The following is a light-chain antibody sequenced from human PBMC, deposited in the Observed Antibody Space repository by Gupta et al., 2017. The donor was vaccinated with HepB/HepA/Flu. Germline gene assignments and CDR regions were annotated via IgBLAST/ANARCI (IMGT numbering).Light chain of an antibody. CDR1: KVGYNY. J-gene: IGLJ2*01. Sequence: SFELTQPPSVPVSPGQAATITCSGEKVGYNYGCWYQPMRGQSPVMVSDQDSKPALGIPERFSGSTSSTTAPLTISGTEATAEDYYYCQAWDSSTVVFGGGTKLTVL. V-gene: IGLV3-1*01. CDR3: QAWDSSTVV. CDR2: QDS.